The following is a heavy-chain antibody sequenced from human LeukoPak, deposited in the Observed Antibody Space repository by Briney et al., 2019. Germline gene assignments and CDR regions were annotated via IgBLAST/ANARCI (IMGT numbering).Heavy chain of an antibody. CDR3: ARRGTYFYDSSGYYSYYFDY. V-gene: IGHV5-51*01. D-gene: IGHD3-22*01. CDR2: IYPGDSDT. J-gene: IGHJ4*02. CDR1: GYSFTSYW. Sequence: GESLKISCKGSGYSFTSYWIGWVRQMPGKGLEWMGIIYPGDSDTRYSPSFQGQVTISADKSISTAYLQWSSLKASDTAMYYCARRGTYFYDSSGYYSYYFDYWGQGTLVTVSS.